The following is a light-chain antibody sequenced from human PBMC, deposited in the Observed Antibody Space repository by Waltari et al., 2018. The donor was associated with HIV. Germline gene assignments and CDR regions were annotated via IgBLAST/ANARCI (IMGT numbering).Light chain of an antibody. V-gene: IGLV2-14*01. CDR2: DVD. CDR1: DTAFSLYKF. CDR3: ASFTGDNTVM. Sequence: AVTQPASVSGLPGQSTTISCTGDDTAFSLYKFFSWYQHHSGKPPRLILYDVDSRASGVSDRFSGSMSGNTASLTISGLRAEDEGHYYCASFTGDNTVMFGGGTEVTVL. J-gene: IGLJ3*02.